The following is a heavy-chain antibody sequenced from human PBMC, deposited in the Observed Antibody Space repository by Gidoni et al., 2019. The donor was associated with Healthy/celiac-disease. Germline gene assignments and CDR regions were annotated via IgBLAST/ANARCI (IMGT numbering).Heavy chain of an antibody. CDR2: INHSGST. CDR3: ARGRSGINDY. Sequence: QVQLQQWGAGLLKPSETLSLTCPVYGGSFSGYYWSWIRQPPGKGLEWIGEINHSGSTNYNPSLKSRVTISVDTSKNQFSLKLSSVTAADTAVYYCARGRSGINDYWGQGTLVTVSS. V-gene: IGHV4-34*01. CDR1: GGSFSGYY. D-gene: IGHD2-15*01. J-gene: IGHJ4*02.